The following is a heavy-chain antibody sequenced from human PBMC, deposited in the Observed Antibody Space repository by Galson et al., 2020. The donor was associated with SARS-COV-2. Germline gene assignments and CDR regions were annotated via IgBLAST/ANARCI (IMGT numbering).Heavy chain of an antibody. CDR1: GGSISSYY. Sequence: SETLSLTCTVSGGSISSYYWSWIRQPPGKGLEWIGYIYYSGSTNYNPSLKSRVTISVDTSKNQFSLKLSSVTAADTAVYYCAGGSMVRGVPHRSKYYYYGMDVWGQGTTVTVSS. J-gene: IGHJ6*02. CDR3: AGGSMVRGVPHRSKYYYYGMDV. CDR2: IYYSGST. D-gene: IGHD3-10*01. V-gene: IGHV4-59*13.